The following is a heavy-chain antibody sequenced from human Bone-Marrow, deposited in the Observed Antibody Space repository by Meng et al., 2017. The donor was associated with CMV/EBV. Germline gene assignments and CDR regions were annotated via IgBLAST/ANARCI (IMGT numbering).Heavy chain of an antibody. V-gene: IGHV5-51*01. CDR3: ARHYSGAGFSEWYFDY. CDR2: INPTDSDT. Sequence: GESLKISWKGSGYSFPTYWIGWVRQMPGKGLQWMGVINPTDSDTKYSPSFEGQVTISADKSISTAFLQWSSLRASDTAMYYCARHYSGAGFSEWYFDYWGQGTLVTVSS. CDR1: GYSFPTYW. D-gene: IGHD3-3*01. J-gene: IGHJ4*02.